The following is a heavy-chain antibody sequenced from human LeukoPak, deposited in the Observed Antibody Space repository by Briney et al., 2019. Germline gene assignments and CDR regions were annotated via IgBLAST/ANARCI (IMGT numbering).Heavy chain of an antibody. D-gene: IGHD5-18*01. CDR1: GFTFSSYA. CDR3: ARDNQNYGYPPYFDY. CDR2: ISSNGGST. V-gene: IGHV3-64*01. J-gene: IGHJ4*02. Sequence: GGSLRLSCAASGFTFSSYAMHWARQAPGKGLEYVSAISSNGGSTYYANSVKGGFTISRDNSKNTLYLQMGSLRAEDMAVYYCARDNQNYGYPPYFDYWGQGTLVTVSS.